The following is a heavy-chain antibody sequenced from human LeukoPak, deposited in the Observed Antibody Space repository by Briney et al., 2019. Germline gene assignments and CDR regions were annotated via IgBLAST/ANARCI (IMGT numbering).Heavy chain of an antibody. Sequence: GGSLRLSCAASGFTVSSNYMSWVRQAPGKGLEWVSAISGSGGSTYYADSVKGRFTISRDNSKSTLYLQMNSLRAEDTAVYYCAKANWGEDYFDYWGQGTLVTVSS. V-gene: IGHV3-23*01. J-gene: IGHJ4*02. CDR3: AKANWGEDYFDY. CDR2: ISGSGGST. CDR1: GFTVSSNY. D-gene: IGHD7-27*01.